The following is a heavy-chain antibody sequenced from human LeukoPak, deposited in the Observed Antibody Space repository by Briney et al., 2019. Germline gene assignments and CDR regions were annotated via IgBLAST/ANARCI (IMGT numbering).Heavy chain of an antibody. J-gene: IGHJ6*03. V-gene: IGHV1-46*01. CDR2: INPSGGST. CDR1: GYTFTSYY. Sequence: GASVKVSCKASGYTFTSYYMHWVRQAPGQGLEWMGIINPSGGSTSYAQKFQGRVTMTRDMSTSTVYMELSSLRSEDTAVYYCARGTSGSSSWYPSYYYYYYMDVWGKGTTVTVSS. D-gene: IGHD6-13*01. CDR3: ARGTSGSSSWYPSYYYYYYMDV.